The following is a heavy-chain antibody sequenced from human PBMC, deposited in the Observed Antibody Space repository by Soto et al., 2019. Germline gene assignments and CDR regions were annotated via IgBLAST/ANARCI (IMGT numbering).Heavy chain of an antibody. CDR3: ARHTLEGNYPDYFDY. CDR2: IYYSGST. V-gene: IGHV4-39*01. J-gene: IGHJ4*02. D-gene: IGHD1-7*01. Sequence: PSETLSLTCTVSGGSINSGSFYWGWVRQAPGKGLEWIGSIYYSGSTHYNSSLMSRVSQSVDTSRNQFSLKLSSVTAADTAVYYCARHTLEGNYPDYFDYWGQGT. CDR1: GGSINSGSFY.